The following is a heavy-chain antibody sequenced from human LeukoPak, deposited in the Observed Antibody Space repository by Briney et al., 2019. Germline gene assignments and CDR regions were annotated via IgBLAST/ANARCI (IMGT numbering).Heavy chain of an antibody. CDR2: INPSFNPGVDVT. CDR3: ARAWESIAGYYFDY. V-gene: IGHV1-46*01. J-gene: IGHJ4*02. D-gene: IGHD1-26*01. Sequence: ASVKVSCKAPGYTFSSYHIHWVRQAPGQGLEWMGRINPSFNPGVDVTTYAQKFQGRVTLTRDTSTNTVYMELSSLRSEDTAVYYCARAWESIAGYYFDYWGQGTLVTVSS. CDR1: GYTFSSYH.